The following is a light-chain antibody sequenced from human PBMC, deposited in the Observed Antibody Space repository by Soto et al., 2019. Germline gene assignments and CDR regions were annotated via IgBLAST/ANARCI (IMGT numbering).Light chain of an antibody. J-gene: IGLJ1*01. CDR1: SSDVGGYNY. CDR3: FSYAGDYTFV. CDR2: DVT. Sequence: QSALTQPRSVSGSPGQSVTISCTGTSSDVGGYNYVSWYQQYPGKAPKLMICDVTTRPSGIPDRFSGSKSGNTASLTISGLQPEDEADYYCFSYAGDYTFVFGTGTKVTVL. V-gene: IGLV2-11*01.